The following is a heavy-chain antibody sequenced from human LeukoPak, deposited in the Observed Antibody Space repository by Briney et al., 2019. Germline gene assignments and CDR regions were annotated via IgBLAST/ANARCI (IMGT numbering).Heavy chain of an antibody. CDR3: ARAAWGHNWFDA. J-gene: IGHJ5*02. CDR2: VLYTGRA. CDR1: GGSISIFDYY. D-gene: IGHD7-27*01. Sequence: SQTLSLTCSVSGGSISIFDYYWSWVRQPPGKGLEWIGYVLYTGRAYYNPSLQSRLDITVDTSKNQFSLNVKSVTVADTAVYFCARAAWGHNWFDAWGQGALVTVSP. V-gene: IGHV4-30-4*01.